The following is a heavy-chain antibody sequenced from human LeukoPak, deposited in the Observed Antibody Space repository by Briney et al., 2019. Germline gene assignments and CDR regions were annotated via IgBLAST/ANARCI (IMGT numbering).Heavy chain of an antibody. D-gene: IGHD2-15*01. Sequence: GGSLRLSCAASGFTFSSYAMSWVRRAPGKGLEWVSVISGTGGRTYYADSVKGRFTISRDNSKNTLYLQMNSLRAEDTAVYYCAKSGVLAAIGEYFDYWGQGTLVTVSS. CDR3: AKSGVLAAIGEYFDY. CDR1: GFTFSSYA. CDR2: ISGTGGRT. V-gene: IGHV3-23*01. J-gene: IGHJ4*02.